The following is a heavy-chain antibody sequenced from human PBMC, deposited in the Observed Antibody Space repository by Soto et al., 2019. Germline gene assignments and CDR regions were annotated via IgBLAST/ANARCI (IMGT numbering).Heavy chain of an antibody. Sequence: SVPLSHTCSVADASIGSYTWSWVRKPPRNGLDWNGYFYYSGSTNYNPSLKSRVTISVDTSKNQFSLKLSSVTAADTAVYYCASSPVLRFLEWLSPPVPYYVDYWGQGTRVT. J-gene: IGHJ4*02. CDR3: ASSPVLRFLEWLSPPVPYYVDY. V-gene: IGHV4-59*12. D-gene: IGHD3-3*01. CDR2: FYYSGST. CDR1: DASIGSYT.